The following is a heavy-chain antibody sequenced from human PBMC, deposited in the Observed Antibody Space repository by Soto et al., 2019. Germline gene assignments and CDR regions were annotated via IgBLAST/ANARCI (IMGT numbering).Heavy chain of an antibody. J-gene: IGHJ6*02. CDR2: MSASGGST. CDR1: GFSLSSYA. V-gene: IGHV3-23*01. Sequence: EVHLLESGGGLVQPGGSLRLSCAASGFSLSSYAMNWVRQAPGKGLEWVSGMSASGGSTYYADSVKGRFTISRDSSKNTLYLQMISLRDEDTAVYHCARGYCRSSSCEKLNPFRVKYYYNGLDVWGQGTTVTVSS. D-gene: IGHD2-2*01. CDR3: ARGYCRSSSCEKLNPFRVKYYYNGLDV.